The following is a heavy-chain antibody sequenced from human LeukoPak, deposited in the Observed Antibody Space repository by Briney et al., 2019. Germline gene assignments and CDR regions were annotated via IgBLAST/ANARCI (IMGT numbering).Heavy chain of an antibody. D-gene: IGHD2-2*02. CDR2: IYYSGST. J-gene: IGHJ3*02. Sequence: PSETLSLTCTVSGGSISSYYWSWIRQPPGKGLEWIGSIYYSGSTYYNPSLKSRVTISVDTSKNQFSLKLSSVTAADTAVYYCARNIYDAFDIWGQGTMVTVSS. CDR3: ARNIYDAFDI. CDR1: GGSISSYY. V-gene: IGHV4-59*12.